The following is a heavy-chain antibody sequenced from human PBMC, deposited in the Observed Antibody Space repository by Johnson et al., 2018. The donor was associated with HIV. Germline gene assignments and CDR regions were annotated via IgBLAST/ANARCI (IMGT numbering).Heavy chain of an antibody. CDR3: ASEIYRPRPSSSWYVGAFDI. CDR2: ISYDGSNK. CDR1: GFIFSDYY. J-gene: IGHJ3*02. V-gene: IGHV3-30-3*01. D-gene: IGHD6-13*01. Sequence: QVQLVESGGGLVNPGGSLRLSCAASGFIFSDYYMSWTRQAPGKGLEWVAVISYDGSNKYYADSVKGRFTISRDNSKNTLYLQMNSLRAEDTAVYYCASEIYRPRPSSSWYVGAFDIWGQGTMVTVSS.